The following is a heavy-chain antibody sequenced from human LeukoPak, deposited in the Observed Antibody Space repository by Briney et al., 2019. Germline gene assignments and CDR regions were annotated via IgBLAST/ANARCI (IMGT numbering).Heavy chain of an antibody. CDR2: ISYDGSNK. CDR3: AKESSSWYPYFQH. D-gene: IGHD6-13*01. J-gene: IGHJ1*01. CDR1: GFTFSSYG. V-gene: IGHV3-30*18. Sequence: PGGSLRLSCAASGFTFSSYGMHWVRQAPGKGLEWVAVISYDGSNKYYADSVKGRFTISRDNSKNTLYLQMNSLRAEDTAVYYCAKESSSWYPYFQHWGQDTLVTVSS.